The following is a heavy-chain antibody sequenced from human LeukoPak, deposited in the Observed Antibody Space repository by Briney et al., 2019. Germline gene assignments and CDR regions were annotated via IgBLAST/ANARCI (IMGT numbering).Heavy chain of an antibody. CDR2: IYYSGAST. J-gene: IGHJ4*02. CDR1: GCSRYKYY. CDR3: ARVDEWNALEY. Sequence: SETLSLTCTVSGCSRYKYYWSCIRQPPGKAVEWFGYIYYSGASTNYNPSLKSRVTISVETSKNLFSLKLNSVTAADTALYYCARVDEWNALEYWGQGTLVTVSS. V-gene: IGHV4-59*01. D-gene: IGHD1-1*01.